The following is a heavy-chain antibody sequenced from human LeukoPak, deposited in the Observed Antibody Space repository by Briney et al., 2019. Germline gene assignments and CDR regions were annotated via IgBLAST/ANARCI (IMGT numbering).Heavy chain of an antibody. CDR2: ISSSSSYI. J-gene: IGHJ4*02. D-gene: IGHD3-3*01. CDR1: GFTFSSYS. Sequence: PGGSLRLSCAASGFTFSSYSMNWVRQAPGKGLEWVSSISSSSSYIYYADSVKGRFTISRDNAKNSLYLQMNSLRADDTAVYYCARDGSAIFGVGNDYWGQGTLVTVSS. V-gene: IGHV3-21*01. CDR3: ARDGSAIFGVGNDY.